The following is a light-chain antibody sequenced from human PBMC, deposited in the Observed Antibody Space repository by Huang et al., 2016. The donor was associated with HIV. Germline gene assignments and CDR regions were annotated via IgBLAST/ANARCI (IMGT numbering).Light chain of an antibody. CDR1: QSISNY. Sequence: DIQMTQSPSSLSASVGDRVTITCRARQSISNYLNWYQQKPGNAPKLLIYAASSLQSGVQSRFSGSGSGTDFTLTISSLQPEDSAAYYCQQSYSPRTFGPGTKVDIK. CDR3: QQSYSPRT. CDR2: AAS. J-gene: IGKJ3*01. V-gene: IGKV1-39*01.